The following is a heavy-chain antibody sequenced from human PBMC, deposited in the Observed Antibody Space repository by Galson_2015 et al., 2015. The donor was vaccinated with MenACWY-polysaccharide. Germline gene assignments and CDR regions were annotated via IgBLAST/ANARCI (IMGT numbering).Heavy chain of an antibody. CDR1: GFTFSNYA. V-gene: IGHV3-23*01. CDR2: IGGSGSNT. Sequence: SLRLSCAASGFTFSNYAMSWVRQAPGKGLEWVSTIGGSGSNTHYADSVKGRFTISRDTSKNTLSLQMNSLRGEDTAVYYCARVRYSTWKYQFDYWGQGTLVAVSS. CDR3: ARVRYSTWKYQFDY. D-gene: IGHD2-2*01. J-gene: IGHJ4*02.